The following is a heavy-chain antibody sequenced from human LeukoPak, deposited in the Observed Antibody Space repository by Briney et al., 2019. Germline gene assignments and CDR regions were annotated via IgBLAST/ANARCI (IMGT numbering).Heavy chain of an antibody. CDR2: INHSGST. Sequence: PSETLSLTCAVYGGSFSGYYWSWIRQPPGKGLEWIGEINHSGSTNYNPSLKSRVTISVDTSKNQFSLKLSSVTAADTAVYYCARGRGLKYSSSWYGFDYCGQGTLVTASS. CDR3: ARGRGLKYSSSWYGFDY. V-gene: IGHV4-34*01. D-gene: IGHD6-13*01. CDR1: GGSFSGYY. J-gene: IGHJ4*02.